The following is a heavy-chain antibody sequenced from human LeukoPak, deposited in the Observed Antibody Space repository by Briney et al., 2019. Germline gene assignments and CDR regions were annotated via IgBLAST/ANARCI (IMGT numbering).Heavy chain of an antibody. Sequence: SVKVSCKDSGGTFSSYAISWVGQAPGQGQEWMGRIIPIFGTANYAQKLQGRVTITTDESTSTANLELSSLRSQDTAEYYCARTAEGYFLTGYYYDYWGQGTLVTISS. CDR3: ARTAEGYFLTGYYYDY. V-gene: IGHV1-69*05. J-gene: IGHJ4*02. CDR1: GGTFSSYA. CDR2: IIPIFGTA. D-gene: IGHD3/OR15-3a*01.